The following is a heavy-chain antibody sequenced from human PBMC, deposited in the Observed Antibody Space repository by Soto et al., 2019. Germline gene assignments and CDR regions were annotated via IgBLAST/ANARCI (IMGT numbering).Heavy chain of an antibody. V-gene: IGHV3-33*08. D-gene: IGHD2-2*01. CDR2: MRSDGSNK. CDR3: ARAHISSEISMPQTFLH. J-gene: IGHJ1*01. Sequence: QVQLVESGGGVVQPGRSLRLSCEASGFIFSNYDMYWVRQGPGKGLEWVALMRSDGSNKYYVDSVKGRFTISRDNSKNMLFLQMDSLRAEDTAVYYCARAHISSEISMPQTFLHWGPGTLVTVSS. CDR1: GFIFSNYD.